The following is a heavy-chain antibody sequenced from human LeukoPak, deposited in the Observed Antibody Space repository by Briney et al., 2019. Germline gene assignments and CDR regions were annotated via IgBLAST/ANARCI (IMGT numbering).Heavy chain of an antibody. CDR1: GGTFSSYA. Sequence: PRASVKVSCKASGGTFSSYAISWVRQAPGQGLEWMGGIIPIFGTANYAQKFQGRVTITTDESTSTAYMELSSLRSEDTAVYYCAREWGDIVVVPAAHTLGYWGQGILVTVSS. CDR3: AREWGDIVVVPAAHTLGY. D-gene: IGHD2-2*01. J-gene: IGHJ4*02. V-gene: IGHV1-69*05. CDR2: IIPIFGTA.